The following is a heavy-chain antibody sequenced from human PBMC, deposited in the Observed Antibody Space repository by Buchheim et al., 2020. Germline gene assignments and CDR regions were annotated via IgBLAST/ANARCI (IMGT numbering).Heavy chain of an antibody. CDR1: GFTFSSYA. D-gene: IGHD3-3*01. CDR3: AKELSPHYDFWSGFDY. J-gene: IGHJ4*02. V-gene: IGHV3-30*18. Sequence: VQLLESGGGLVQPGGSLRLSCAASGFTFSSYAMSWVRQAPGKGLEWVAVISYDGSNKYYADSVKGRFTISRDNSKNTLYLQMNSLRAEDTAVYYCAKELSPHYDFWSGFDYWGQGTL. CDR2: ISYDGSNK.